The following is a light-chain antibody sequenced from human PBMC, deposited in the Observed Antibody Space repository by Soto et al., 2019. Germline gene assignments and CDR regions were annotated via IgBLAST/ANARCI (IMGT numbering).Light chain of an antibody. CDR3: SSYTVSGTLDV. J-gene: IGLJ1*01. Sequence: QSVLTQPASVSGSPGQSITISCTGTSSDVGGYNYVSWYQQLPDKAPKLMIYEVNNRPSGVSNRFSGSKSGNTASLTISGLQAEDEADYYCSSYTVSGTLDVFGTGTKVTVL. CDR1: SSDVGGYNY. CDR2: EVN. V-gene: IGLV2-14*03.